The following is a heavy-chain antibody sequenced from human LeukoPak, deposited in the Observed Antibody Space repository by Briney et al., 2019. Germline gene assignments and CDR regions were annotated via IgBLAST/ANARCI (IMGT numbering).Heavy chain of an antibody. CDR3: AKGETMIVVVINYYFDY. V-gene: IGHV3-23*01. CDR2: ISGSGGST. Sequence: PGGSLRLSCAASGFTFSSYAMSWVRQAPGKGLEWVSAISGSGGSTYYADSVKGRFTISRDNSKNTLYLQMNSLRAEDTAVYYCAKGETMIVVVINYYFDYWGQGTLVTVSS. D-gene: IGHD3-22*01. J-gene: IGHJ4*02. CDR1: GFTFSSYA.